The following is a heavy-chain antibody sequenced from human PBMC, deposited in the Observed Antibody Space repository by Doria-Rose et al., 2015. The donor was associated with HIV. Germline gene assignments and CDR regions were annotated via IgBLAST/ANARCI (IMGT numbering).Heavy chain of an antibody. CDR1: GVSLSSPGMG. J-gene: IGHJ4*02. D-gene: IGHD6-13*01. CDR2: IFSDDAR. CDR3: ARIKSSRWYHKYYFDF. Sequence: SGPVLVKPTETLTLTCTVSGVSLSSPGMGVSWIRQPPGKALEWLANIFSDDARSYNTSLKSRLTISRCTAKSQVIVTMTDMDPVDTATYYCARIKSSRWYHKYYFDFWGQGTLVIVSA. V-gene: IGHV2-26*01.